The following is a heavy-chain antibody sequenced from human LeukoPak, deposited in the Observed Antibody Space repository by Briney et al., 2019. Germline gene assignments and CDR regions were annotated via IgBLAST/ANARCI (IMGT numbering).Heavy chain of an antibody. Sequence: RGSLRLSCAASGFTFSSYGMHWVRQAPGKGLEWVAVISYDGSNKYYADSVKGRFTISRDNSKNTLYLQMNSLRAEDTAVYYCAKDRGSSTSCPDYWGQGTLVTVSS. D-gene: IGHD2-2*01. CDR3: AKDRGSSTSCPDY. CDR2: ISYDGSNK. J-gene: IGHJ4*02. V-gene: IGHV3-30*18. CDR1: GFTFSSYG.